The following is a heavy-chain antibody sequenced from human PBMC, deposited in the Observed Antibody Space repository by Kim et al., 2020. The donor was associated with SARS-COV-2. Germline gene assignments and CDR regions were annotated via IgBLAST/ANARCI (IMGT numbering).Heavy chain of an antibody. D-gene: IGHD3-22*01. CDR3: ATNIAPDGYYYIGY. V-gene: IGHV1-24*01. J-gene: IGHJ4*02. Sequence: AQKFQGRVTMTEDTSTDTAYMELSSLRSEDTAVYYCATNIAPDGYYYIGYWGQGTLVTVSS.